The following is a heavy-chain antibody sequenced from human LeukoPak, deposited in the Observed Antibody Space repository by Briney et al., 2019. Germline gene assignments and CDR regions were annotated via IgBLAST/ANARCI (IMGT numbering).Heavy chain of an antibody. J-gene: IGHJ5*02. CDR2: IYWDDDK. Sequence: ALIYWDDDKRYSPSLKSRLTITKGTSKNQVVLTMTNMDPVDTATYYCAQQYSDYGDYWFDPWGQGTLVTVSS. CDR3: AQQYSDYGDYWFDP. D-gene: IGHD3-16*01. V-gene: IGHV2-5*02.